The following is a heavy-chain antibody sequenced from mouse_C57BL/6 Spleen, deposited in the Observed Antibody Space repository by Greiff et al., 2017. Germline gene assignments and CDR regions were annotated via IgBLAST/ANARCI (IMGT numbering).Heavy chain of an antibody. D-gene: IGHD1-1*01. J-gene: IGHJ4*01. CDR2: INPSNGGT. CDR3: ARWDYGSSYSYYYAMDY. Sequence: QVQLQQSGTELVKPGASVKLSCKASGYTFTSYWMHWVKQRPGQGLEWIGNINPSNGGTNYNEKFQSKATLSVDKSSSTAYMQLSSLTSEDSAVYYCARWDYGSSYSYYYAMDYWGQGTSVTVSS. CDR1: GYTFTSYW. V-gene: IGHV1-53*01.